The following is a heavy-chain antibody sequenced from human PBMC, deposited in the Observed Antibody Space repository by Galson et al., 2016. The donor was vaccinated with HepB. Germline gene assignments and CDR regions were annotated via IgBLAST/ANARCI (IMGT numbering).Heavy chain of an antibody. CDR2: ISNDGNKK. D-gene: IGHD3-22*01. Sequence: SLRLSCAASGFTFSSYVMHWVRQAPGKGLEWVAVISNDGNKKYYADSVKGRFTISRDISKNTLFLHMNSLRADDTAVYYCARGRNYFDTSANAEYFHHWGQGTLVTVSS. CDR1: GFTFSSYV. J-gene: IGHJ1*01. V-gene: IGHV3-30-3*01. CDR3: ARGRNYFDTSANAEYFHH.